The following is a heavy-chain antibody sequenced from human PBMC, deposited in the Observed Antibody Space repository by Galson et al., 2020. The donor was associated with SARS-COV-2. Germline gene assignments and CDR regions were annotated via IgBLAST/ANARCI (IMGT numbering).Heavy chain of an antibody. CDR1: GFTFSSYW. Sequence: GESLKISCAASGFTFSSYWMHWVRQAPGKGLVWVSRINSDGSSTSYADSVKGRFTISRDNAKNTLYLQMNSLRAEDTAVYYCARDRRYYYGSGSRDDYWGQGTLVTVSS. CDR3: ARDRRYYYGSGSRDDY. CDR2: INSDGSST. V-gene: IGHV3-74*01. J-gene: IGHJ4*02. D-gene: IGHD3-10*01.